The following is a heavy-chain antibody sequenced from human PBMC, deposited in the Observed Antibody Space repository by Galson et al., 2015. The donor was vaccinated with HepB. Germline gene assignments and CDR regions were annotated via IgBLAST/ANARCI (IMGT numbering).Heavy chain of an antibody. D-gene: IGHD1-26*01. Sequence: SVKVSCKASGYTFTGYYMHWVRQAPGQGLEWMGRINPNSGGTKYAQKFQGRVTMTRDTSISTAYMELSRLRSDDTAVYYCARVGSWAYYFDYWGQGTLVTVSS. CDR2: INPNSGGT. CDR1: GYTFTGYY. V-gene: IGHV1-2*06. J-gene: IGHJ4*02. CDR3: ARVGSWAYYFDY.